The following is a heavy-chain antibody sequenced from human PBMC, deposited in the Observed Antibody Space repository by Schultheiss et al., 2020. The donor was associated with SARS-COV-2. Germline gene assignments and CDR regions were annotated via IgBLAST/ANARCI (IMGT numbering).Heavy chain of an antibody. J-gene: IGHJ4*02. CDR3: AKVTKRDYGDYPAFDY. CDR1: GFTFSSYA. Sequence: GGSLRLSCAASGFTFSSYAMSWVRQAPGKGLEWVSAISGSGGSTYYADSVKGRFTISRDNSKNTLYLQMNSLRAEDTAVYYCAKVTKRDYGDYPAFDYWGQGTLVTVSS. V-gene: IGHV3-23*01. CDR2: ISGSGGST. D-gene: IGHD4-17*01.